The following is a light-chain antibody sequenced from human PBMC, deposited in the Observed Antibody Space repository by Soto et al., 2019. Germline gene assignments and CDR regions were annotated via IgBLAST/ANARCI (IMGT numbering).Light chain of an antibody. J-gene: IGKJ5*01. CDR3: QKYGSSPRT. CDR1: QSVSSSF. V-gene: IGKV3-20*01. CDR2: GES. Sequence: VLTQSPGTLSVSPGDRATLSCRASQSVSSSFLAWYQQKVGQAPRLLIYGESSRATGIPARLSGSGSGTDFTLTISSLEPEDFAVYYCQKYGSSPRTCGQGTRLEIK.